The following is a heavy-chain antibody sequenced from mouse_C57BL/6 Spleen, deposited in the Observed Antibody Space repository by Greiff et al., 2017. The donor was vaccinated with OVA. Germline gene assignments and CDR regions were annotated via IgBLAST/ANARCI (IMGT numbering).Heavy chain of an antibody. D-gene: IGHD2-1*01. Sequence: QVQLQQPGAELVMPGASVKLSCKASGYTFTSYWMHWVKQRPGQGLEWIGEIDPSDSYTNYNQKFKGKSTLTVDKSSSTAYMQLSSLTSEDSAVYYCARRGGNYYFDYWGQGTTLTVSS. CDR2: IDPSDSYT. V-gene: IGHV1-69*01. J-gene: IGHJ2*01. CDR3: ARRGGNYYFDY. CDR1: GYTFTSYW.